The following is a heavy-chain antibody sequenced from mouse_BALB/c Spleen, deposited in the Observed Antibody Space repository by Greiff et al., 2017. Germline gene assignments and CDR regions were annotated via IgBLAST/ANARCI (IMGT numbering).Heavy chain of an antibody. Sequence: VQLKESGPELVKPGASVKMSCKASGYTFTSYVMHWVKQKPGQGLEWIGYINPYNDGTKYNEKFKGKATLTSDKSSSTAYMELSSLTSEDSAVYYCARADYGSSYDYWYFDVWGAGTTVTVSS. CDR1: GYTFTSYV. D-gene: IGHD1-1*01. V-gene: IGHV1-14*01. CDR2: INPYNDGT. J-gene: IGHJ1*01. CDR3: ARADYGSSYDYWYFDV.